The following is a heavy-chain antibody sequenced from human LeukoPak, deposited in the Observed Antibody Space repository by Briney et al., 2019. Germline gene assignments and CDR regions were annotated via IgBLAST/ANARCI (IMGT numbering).Heavy chain of an antibody. D-gene: IGHD1-26*01. CDR3: AKDLVGATPEGAAFDI. CDR2: ISGSGGST. V-gene: IGHV3-23*01. Sequence: GGSLRLSCVASGFTFSSYAMSWVRQAPGKGLEWVSAISGSGGSTYYADSVKGRFTISRDNSKNTLYLQMNSLRAEDTAVYYCAKDLVGATPEGAAFDIWGQGTMVTVSS. CDR1: GFTFSSYA. J-gene: IGHJ3*02.